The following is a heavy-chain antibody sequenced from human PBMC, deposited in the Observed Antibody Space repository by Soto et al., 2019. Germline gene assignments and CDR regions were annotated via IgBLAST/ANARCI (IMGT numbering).Heavy chain of an antibody. CDR3: AAGVRYDFCRGYYTTGYYYYGMNV. D-gene: IGHD3-3*01. J-gene: IGHJ6*02. CDR1: GFTFTSSA. V-gene: IGHV1-58*01. Sequence: SVKVSCKASGFTFTSSAVQWVRQARGQRLEWIGWIVVGSGNTNYAQKFQEKVTITRDMSTSTAYMELSSLRSEDTAVYYCAAGVRYDFCRGYYTTGYYYYGMNVWRQGTTVTVSS. CDR2: IVVGSGNT.